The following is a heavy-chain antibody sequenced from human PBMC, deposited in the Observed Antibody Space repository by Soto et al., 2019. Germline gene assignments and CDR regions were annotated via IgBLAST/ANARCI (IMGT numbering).Heavy chain of an antibody. D-gene: IGHD3-10*01. CDR1: GFTFSSYG. J-gene: IGHJ6*02. Sequence: PGGSLRLSCAASGFTFSSYGMHWVRQAPGKGLEWVAVISYDGSNKYYADSVKGRFTISRDNSKNTLYLQMNGLRAEDTAVYYCAKDRGYYGSGSYYKIYYYYYYGMDVWGQGTTVTVSS. CDR2: ISYDGSNK. CDR3: AKDRGYYGSGSYYKIYYYYYYGMDV. V-gene: IGHV3-30*18.